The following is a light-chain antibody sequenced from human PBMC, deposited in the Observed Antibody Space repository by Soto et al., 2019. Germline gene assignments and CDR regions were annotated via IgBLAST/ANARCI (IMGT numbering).Light chain of an antibody. Sequence: QLVLTQSPSASASLGASVKLTCTLSSGHSSFAIAWHQQHPEKGPRYLMKLNSDGSHNKGDGIPDRFSGSSSGAERYLTISSLQSEDEADYYCQTWATGIRVFGGGTKLTVL. V-gene: IGLV4-69*01. J-gene: IGLJ3*02. CDR3: QTWATGIRV. CDR1: SGHSSFA. CDR2: LNSDGSH.